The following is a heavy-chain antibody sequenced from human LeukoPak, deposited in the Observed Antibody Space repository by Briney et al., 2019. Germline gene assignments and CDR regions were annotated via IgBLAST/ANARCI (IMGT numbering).Heavy chain of an antibody. Sequence: ASVKVSCKASGYMFTTYAMKRVRQAPGQGLEWMGWINTNTGNPTYAQGFTGRFVFSLDTSVSTAYLQISSLKAEDTAIYYCARAHPGYSYGPPFIDYWGQGTLVTVSS. V-gene: IGHV7-4-1*02. J-gene: IGHJ4*02. CDR3: ARAHPGYSYGPPFIDY. D-gene: IGHD5-18*01. CDR2: INTNTGNP. CDR1: GYMFTTYA.